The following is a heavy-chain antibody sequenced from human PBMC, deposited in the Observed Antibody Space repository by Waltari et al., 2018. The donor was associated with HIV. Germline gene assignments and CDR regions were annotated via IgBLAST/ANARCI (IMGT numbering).Heavy chain of an antibody. CDR3: ARVPRGAVGVLSTYYLDS. Sequence: QVQLEQSGAEVKKPGASVKVSCKASGYTFTDFTLHWVRQAAGQGPEWMGWSSPKSEVTNYAQKFQGRGTMTSDTSIRTAYMELSSLRSDDTAVYFCARVPRGAVGVLSTYYLDSWGQGTLVIVSS. D-gene: IGHD3-16*02. CDR1: GYTFTDFT. V-gene: IGHV1-2*02. CDR2: SSPKSEVT. J-gene: IGHJ4*02.